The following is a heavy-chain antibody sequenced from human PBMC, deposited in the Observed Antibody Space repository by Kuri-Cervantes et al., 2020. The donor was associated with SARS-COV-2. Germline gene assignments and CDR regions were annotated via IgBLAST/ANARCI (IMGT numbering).Heavy chain of an antibody. CDR3: ARDYYDILTGYQTLFDY. D-gene: IGHD3-9*01. J-gene: IGHJ4*02. V-gene: IGHV2-70*11. CDR1: GFSLSTSGMC. Sequence: SGPTLVKPTQTLTLTCTFSGFSLSTSGMCVSWIRQPPGKALEWLARIDWDDDKYYSTSLKTRLTISKDTSKNQVVLTMTNMDPVDTATYYCARDYYDILTGYQTLFDYWGQGTLVTVSS. CDR2: IDWDDDK.